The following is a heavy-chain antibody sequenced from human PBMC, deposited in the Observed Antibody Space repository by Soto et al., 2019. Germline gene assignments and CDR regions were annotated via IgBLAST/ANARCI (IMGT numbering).Heavy chain of an antibody. V-gene: IGHV3-23*01. CDR1: GFTFNAYA. Sequence: DVQLLESGGGLVQPGGSLRLSCAASGFTFNAYAMTWVRQAPGKGLEWVSAIGGSGGNRYYAGSVRGRFTISRDNSKDTVDLQMNSLRVEDTAVYYCARGASDYINSVDHWGQGILVSVSS. J-gene: IGHJ4*02. CDR3: ARGASDYINSVDH. D-gene: IGHD4-4*01. CDR2: IGGSGGNR.